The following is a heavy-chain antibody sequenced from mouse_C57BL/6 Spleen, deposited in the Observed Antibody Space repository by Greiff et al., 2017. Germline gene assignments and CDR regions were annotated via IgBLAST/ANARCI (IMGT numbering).Heavy chain of an antibody. CDR1: GYTFTSYW. V-gene: IGHV1-69*01. J-gene: IGHJ3*01. Sequence: VQLQQPGAELVLPGASVTLSCKASGYTFTSYWMHWVKQRPGQGLEWIGEIDPSDSYTNYNQEFKGKCTLTVEKSYSTAYMQLSSLTSEDSAVYYCARGIYDYVAGFAYWGQGTLVTVSA. CDR2: IDPSDSYT. CDR3: ARGIYDYVAGFAY. D-gene: IGHD2-4*01.